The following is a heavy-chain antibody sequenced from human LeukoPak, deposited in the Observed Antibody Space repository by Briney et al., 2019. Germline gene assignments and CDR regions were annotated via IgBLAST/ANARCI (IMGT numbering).Heavy chain of an antibody. CDR2: LYSDGST. J-gene: IGHJ4*02. D-gene: IGHD3-22*01. Sequence: SGGSLRLSCAASGATVSSNYMSWVRQAPGKGLEWVSVLYSDGSTYYADSVKGRFTISRDNSKNTLYLQMNSLRVEDTAVYYCAREDSGYIDIWGQGILVTVSS. V-gene: IGHV3-53*01. CDR1: GATVSSNY. CDR3: AREDSGYIDI.